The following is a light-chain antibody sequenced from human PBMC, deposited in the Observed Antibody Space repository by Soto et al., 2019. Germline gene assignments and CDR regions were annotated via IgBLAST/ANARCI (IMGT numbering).Light chain of an antibody. Sequence: EIVLTQSPATLSLSPGERATLSFSASQSVSSYLAWYQQKPGQAPRLLIYDASNRATGIPARFSGSGSGTDFTLTISSLEPEDFAVYYCQQRSNWPLTWTFGQGTKVDIK. CDR1: QSVSSY. CDR3: QQRSNWPLTWT. CDR2: DAS. V-gene: IGKV3-11*01. J-gene: IGKJ1*01.